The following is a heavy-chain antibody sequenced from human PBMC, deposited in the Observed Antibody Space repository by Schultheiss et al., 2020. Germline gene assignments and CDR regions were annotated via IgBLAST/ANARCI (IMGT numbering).Heavy chain of an antibody. D-gene: IGHD3-22*01. Sequence: ASVKVSCKASGYTFTGYYMHWVRQAPGQGLEWMGWINPNSGGTNYAQKFQGWVTMTTDTSTSTAYMELRSLRSDDTAVYYCARDRPLNLYYYDSSGYGNWFDPWGQGTLVTVSS. V-gene: IGHV1-2*04. J-gene: IGHJ5*02. CDR3: ARDRPLNLYYYDSSGYGNWFDP. CDR1: GYTFTGYY. CDR2: INPNSGGT.